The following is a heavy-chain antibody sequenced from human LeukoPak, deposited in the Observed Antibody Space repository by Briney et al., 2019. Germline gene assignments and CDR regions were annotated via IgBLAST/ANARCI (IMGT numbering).Heavy chain of an antibody. J-gene: IGHJ6*02. CDR2: VFGNGIT. Sequence: PGGSLRLSCAASGFTFSTYAMSWVRQAPGKGLEWVSSVFGNGITYYADSVKGRFTISGDNSKNTLYLQTNSLRAEDTAVYYCAKVSRGYCRGGTCYYYYGLDVWGQGTTVTVSS. D-gene: IGHD2-15*01. V-gene: IGHV3-23*01. CDR3: AKVSRGYCRGGTCYYYYGLDV. CDR1: GFTFSTYA.